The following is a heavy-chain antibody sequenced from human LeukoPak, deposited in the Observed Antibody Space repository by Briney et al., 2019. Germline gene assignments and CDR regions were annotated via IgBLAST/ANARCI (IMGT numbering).Heavy chain of an antibody. CDR1: GFTFSSDG. J-gene: IGHJ6*02. Sequence: PGRSLRLSCAASGFTFSSDGMHWVRHAPRKGLEWVGNIKEDGSENYYVDSVKGRFTISRDNGKNSLDLQINSLRAEDTAVYYCSGRGKSRRLSAVGYGMDVWGQGTTVTVSS. CDR3: SGRGKSRRLSAVGYGMDV. D-gene: IGHD3-3*02. V-gene: IGHV3-7*01. CDR2: IKEDGSEN.